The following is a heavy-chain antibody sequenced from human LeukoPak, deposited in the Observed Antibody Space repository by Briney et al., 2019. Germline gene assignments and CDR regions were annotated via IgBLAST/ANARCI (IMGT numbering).Heavy chain of an antibody. J-gene: IGHJ5*02. V-gene: IGHV1-46*01. D-gene: IGHD7-27*01. CDR1: GYTFTSYY. CDR2: INPSGGST. Sequence: ASVKVSYKASGYTFTSYYMHWVRQAPGQGLEWMGIINPSGGSTSYAQKFQGRVTMTRDMSTSTAYMELSSLRSEDTAVYYCAILNWGGGGNWFDPWGQGTLVTVSS. CDR3: AILNWGGGGNWFDP.